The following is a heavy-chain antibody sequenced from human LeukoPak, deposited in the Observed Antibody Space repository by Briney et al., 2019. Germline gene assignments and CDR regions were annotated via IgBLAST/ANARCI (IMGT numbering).Heavy chain of an antibody. J-gene: IGHJ5*02. D-gene: IGHD2-2*01. V-gene: IGHV5-51*01. CDR2: IYPGDSDT. Sequence: GESLNISCKGSGYSFTSYWIGWVRQMPGKGLEWMGIIYPGDSDTRYNPSFQGQVTISADKSNSTAYLQWSSLKASDTAMYYCASKPKYCSSTSCSGFDPWGQGTLVTVFS. CDR3: ASKPKYCSSTSCSGFDP. CDR1: GYSFTSYW.